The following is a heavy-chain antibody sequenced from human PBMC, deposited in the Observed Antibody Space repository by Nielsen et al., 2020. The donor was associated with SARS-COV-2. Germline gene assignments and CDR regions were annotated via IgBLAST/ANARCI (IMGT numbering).Heavy chain of an antibody. CDR2: IYPGDSDT. J-gene: IGHJ6*02. D-gene: IGHD2-21*02. Sequence: GESLKISCKASGYTFNVFWIGWVRQMPGKGLEWMGIIYPGDSDTRYSPSFQGRVTISVDKSTSTAYLQWSSLRTSDTAMYYCARRNRGVVTIADGLDVWGQGTTVTVSS. CDR1: GYTFNVFW. CDR3: ARRNRGVVTIADGLDV. V-gene: IGHV5-51*01.